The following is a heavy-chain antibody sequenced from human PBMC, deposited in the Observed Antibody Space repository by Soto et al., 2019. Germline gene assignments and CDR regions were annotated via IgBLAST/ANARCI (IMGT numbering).Heavy chain of an antibody. J-gene: IGHJ6*02. CDR1: GGSISISRYY. V-gene: IGHV4-39*01. D-gene: IGHD3-9*01. Sequence: SDGLSLPCTPSGGSISISRYYWGWIRPPPGKGLEWIGSIYYSGSTYYNPSLKSRVTISVDTSKNQFSLKLSSVTAADTAVYYFARLPNISYYYYYGTDVCGQGTTVS. CDR3: ARLPNISYYYYYGTDV. CDR2: IYYSGST.